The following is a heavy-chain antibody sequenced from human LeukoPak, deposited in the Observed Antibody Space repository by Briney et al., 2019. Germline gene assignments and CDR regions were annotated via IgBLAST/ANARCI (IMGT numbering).Heavy chain of an antibody. D-gene: IGHD3-10*01. Sequence: PSETLSLTCTVSGASISSGTYYWSWIRQPAGKGLGWIGRIYSSGSTNYNPSLKSRVTVSLDTAKNQSSLKLSSVAAADSAVYYCARESGTMVRGSRRGYDDYYYHMDVWGKGTTVTISS. V-gene: IGHV4-61*02. CDR2: IYSSGST. CDR3: ARESGTMVRGSRRGYDDYYYHMDV. J-gene: IGHJ6*03. CDR1: GASISSGTYY.